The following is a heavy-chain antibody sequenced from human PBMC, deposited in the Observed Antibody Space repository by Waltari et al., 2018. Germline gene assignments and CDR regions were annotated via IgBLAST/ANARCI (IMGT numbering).Heavy chain of an antibody. CDR1: GGSISSGSYY. V-gene: IGHV4-61*02. J-gene: IGHJ6*03. CDR3: ARVALGAAAGIMDV. D-gene: IGHD6-13*01. CDR2: IYTSGST. Sequence: QVQLQESGPGLVKPSQTLSLTCTVSGGSISSGSYYWSCIRQPAGKGLEWIGRIYTSGSTNYNPSLKSRVTISVDTSKNQFSLKLSSVTAADTAVYYCARVALGAAAGIMDVWGKGTTVTVSS.